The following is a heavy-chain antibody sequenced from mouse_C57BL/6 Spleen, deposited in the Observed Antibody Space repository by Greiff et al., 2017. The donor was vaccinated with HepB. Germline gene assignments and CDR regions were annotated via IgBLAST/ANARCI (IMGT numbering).Heavy chain of an antibody. CDR1: GYTFTSYW. Sequence: QVQLKQSGAELVKPGASVKLSCKASGYTFTSYWMQWVKQRPGQGLEWIREIDPSDSYTNYNQKFKGKATLTVDTSSSTAYMQLSSLTSEDSAVYYCAARRSYFDYWGQGTTLTVSS. CDR2: IDPSDSYT. V-gene: IGHV1-50*01. D-gene: IGHD2-12*01. J-gene: IGHJ2*01. CDR3: AARRSYFDY.